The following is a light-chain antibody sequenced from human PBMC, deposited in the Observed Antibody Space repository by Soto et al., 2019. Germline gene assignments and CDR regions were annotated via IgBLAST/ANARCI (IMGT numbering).Light chain of an antibody. V-gene: IGKV3-20*01. J-gene: IGKJ4*01. CDR3: RQYATSPLT. CDR2: GTS. CDR1: QSLSSSY. Sequence: EIVLTQSPGTLPLSPGERATLSCRASQSLSSSYLAWYLQKPGQAPRLLIFGTSNKATGVPDRFSGSGSGTDFTLTIARLEPEDFGMYYCRQYATSPLTFGGGTKVEI.